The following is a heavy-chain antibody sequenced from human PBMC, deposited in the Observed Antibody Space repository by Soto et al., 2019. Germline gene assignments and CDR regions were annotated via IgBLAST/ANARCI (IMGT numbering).Heavy chain of an antibody. CDR3: ARDIYYYGMDV. Sequence: GGSLRLSCAASGFTVSSNYMSWVRQAPGKGLEWVSVIYSGGSTYYADSVKGRFTISRDNSKNTLYLQMNSLRAEDTAVYYCARDIYYYGMDVWGQGTTVTVSS. V-gene: IGHV3-53*01. J-gene: IGHJ6*02. CDR1: GFTVSSNY. CDR2: IYSGGST.